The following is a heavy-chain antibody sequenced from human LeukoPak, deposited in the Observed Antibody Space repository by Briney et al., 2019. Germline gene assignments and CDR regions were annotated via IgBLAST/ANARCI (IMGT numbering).Heavy chain of an antibody. CDR2: ISSSSSYI. CDR1: GFTFSSYW. Sequence: GGSLRLSCSASGFTFSSYWMSWVRQAPGKGLEWVSSISSSSSYIYYADSVKGRFTISRDNAKNSLYLQMNSLRAEDTAVYYCAKPRGEWERGAFDIWGQGTMVTVSS. V-gene: IGHV3-21*04. CDR3: AKPRGEWERGAFDI. J-gene: IGHJ3*02. D-gene: IGHD1-26*01.